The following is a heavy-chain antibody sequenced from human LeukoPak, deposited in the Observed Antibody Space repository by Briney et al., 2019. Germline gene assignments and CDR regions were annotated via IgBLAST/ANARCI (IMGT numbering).Heavy chain of an antibody. CDR1: GGSFSGYY. J-gene: IGHJ4*02. V-gene: IGHV4-34*01. CDR2: INHSGST. D-gene: IGHD6-19*01. Sequence: SETLSLTCAVYGGSFSGYYWSWIRQPPGKGLEWIGEINHSGSTNYNPSLKSRVTISVDTSKNQFSLKLSSVTAADTAVYYCAREGAVAGLVDYWGQGTLVTVSS. CDR3: AREGAVAGLVDY.